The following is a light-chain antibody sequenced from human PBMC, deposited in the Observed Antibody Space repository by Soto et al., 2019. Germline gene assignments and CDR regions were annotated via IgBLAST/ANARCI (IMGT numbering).Light chain of an antibody. CDR3: SSYTTSSTRV. J-gene: IGLJ7*01. Sequence: QSALTQPASVSGSPGQSITISCTGTSSDVGAYNYVSWYQQHPGKAPKLMIYEVSNRPSGVSNRFSGSKSGNTASLTISGLQAEDEADYYCSSYTTSSTRVFGRGTQLTVL. V-gene: IGLV2-14*01. CDR1: SSDVGAYNY. CDR2: EVS.